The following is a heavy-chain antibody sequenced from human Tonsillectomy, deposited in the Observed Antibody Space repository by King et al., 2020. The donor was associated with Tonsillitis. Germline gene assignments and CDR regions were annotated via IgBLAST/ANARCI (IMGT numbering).Heavy chain of an antibody. CDR1: GYTLTELS. Sequence: QLVQSGAEVKKPGASVKVSCKVSGYTLTELSMHWVRQAPGKGLEWMGGFDPEDGETIYAQKFQGRVTMNEDTSTDTAYMELSSLRSEDTAVYYCATLVVWTGHIVVVTAIRENAFDIWGQGTMVTVSS. V-gene: IGHV1-24*01. D-gene: IGHD2-21*02. J-gene: IGHJ3*02. CDR2: FDPEDGET. CDR3: ATLVVWTGHIVVVTAIRENAFDI.